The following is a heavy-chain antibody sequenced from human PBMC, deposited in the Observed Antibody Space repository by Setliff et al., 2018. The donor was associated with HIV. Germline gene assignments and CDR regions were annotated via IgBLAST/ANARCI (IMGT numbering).Heavy chain of an antibody. J-gene: IGHJ5*02. CDR2: TRNKTKNYTT. Sequence: GGSLRLSCAASGFILSDHHMDWVRQAPGKGLEWIGRTRNKTKNYTTEYAASVIGRFTVSRDDSKNSLYLQMKSLKTEDTAVYFCARGGYRTDSGYIDSWSDHWGQGTLVTVSS. D-gene: IGHD6-25*01. CDR1: GFILSDHH. V-gene: IGHV3-72*01. CDR3: ARGGYRTDSGYIDSWSDH.